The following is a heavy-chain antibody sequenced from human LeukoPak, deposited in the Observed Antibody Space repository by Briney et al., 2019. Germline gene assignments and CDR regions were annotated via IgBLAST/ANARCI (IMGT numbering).Heavy chain of an antibody. CDR3: SKEGSGSYYYMDV. D-gene: IGHD1-26*01. CDR2: IWYDGRSE. J-gene: IGHJ6*03. V-gene: IGHV3-33*06. CDR1: GFTVSYNY. Sequence: GGSLRLSCAASGFTVSYNYMSWVRQAPGKGLEWVAVIWYDGRSEYYTDSVKGRFTISRDNSKSTLHLQMNSLRAEDTAIYYCSKEGSGSYYYMDVWGRGTTVTVSS.